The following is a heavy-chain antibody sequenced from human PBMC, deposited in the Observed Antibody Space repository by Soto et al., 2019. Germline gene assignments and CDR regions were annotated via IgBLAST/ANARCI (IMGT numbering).Heavy chain of an antibody. D-gene: IGHD3-22*01. CDR2: IIPIFGTA. CDR3: ARCPSDYYDSSGWDPAGYYYYGMDV. CDR1: GGTFSSYA. J-gene: IGHJ6*02. Sequence: QVQLVQSGAEVKKPGSSVKVSCKASGGTFSSYAISWVRQAPGQGLEWMGGIIPIFGTANYAQKFQGRVTITADESTSTAYMELSSLRSEDTAVYYCARCPSDYYDSSGWDPAGYYYYGMDVWGQGTTVTVSS. V-gene: IGHV1-69*12.